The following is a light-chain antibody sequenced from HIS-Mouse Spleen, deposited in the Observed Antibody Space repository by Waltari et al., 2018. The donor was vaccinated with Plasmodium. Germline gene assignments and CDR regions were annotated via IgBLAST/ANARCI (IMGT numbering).Light chain of an antibody. CDR1: QSVSSN. V-gene: IGKV3-15*01. Sequence: EIVMTQSPATLSVSPGERATLSFRASQSVSSNLAWYQQKPGQAPRLIIYGASTRATGIPARFSGSGSGTEFTLTISSMQSEDFAVDYCQQYNNWPPEVTFGQGTKVEIK. CDR2: GAS. CDR3: QQYNNWPPEVT. J-gene: IGKJ1*01.